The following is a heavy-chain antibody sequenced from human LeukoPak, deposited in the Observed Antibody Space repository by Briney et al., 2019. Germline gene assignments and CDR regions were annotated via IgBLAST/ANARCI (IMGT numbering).Heavy chain of an antibody. V-gene: IGHV4-61*02. D-gene: IGHD4-11*01. CDR1: GGSISSGSYY. CDR3: ARGGGTTVTSPDY. Sequence: PSQTLSLTCTVSGGSISSGSYYWSWIRQPAGKGLEWIGRSYTSGSTNYNPSLKSRVTISVDTSKNQFSLKLSSVTAADTAVYYCARGGGTTVTSPDYWGQGTLVTVSS. CDR2: SYTSGST. J-gene: IGHJ4*02.